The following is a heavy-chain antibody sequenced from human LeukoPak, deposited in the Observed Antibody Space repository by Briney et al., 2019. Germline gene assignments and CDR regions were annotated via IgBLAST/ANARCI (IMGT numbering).Heavy chain of an antibody. J-gene: IGHJ5*02. CDR3: ARAQYNWNDNGFDP. CDR1: GYTFTSYG. V-gene: IGHV7-4-1*02. D-gene: IGHD1-1*01. Sequence: AAVKLSCKASGYTFTSYGISWVRQAPGQGLEWMGWINTNTGNPTYAQGFTGRFVFSLDTSVSTAYLQISSLKAEDTDVYYCARAQYNWNDNGFDPWGQGTLVTVSS. CDR2: INTNTGNP.